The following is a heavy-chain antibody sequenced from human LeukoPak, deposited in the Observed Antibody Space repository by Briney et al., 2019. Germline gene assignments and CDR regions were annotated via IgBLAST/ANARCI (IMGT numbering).Heavy chain of an antibody. CDR2: IYYSGST. CDR1: GGSISSYY. CDR3: ARAPASTGIIDY. V-gene: IGHV4-59*01. Sequence: SETLSLTCTGSGGSISSYYWSWIRQPPGKGLEWIGYIYYSGSTNYNPSLKSRVTISVDTSKNQFSLKLSSVTAADTAVYYCARAPASTGIIDYWGQGTLVTVSS. D-gene: IGHD3-10*01. J-gene: IGHJ4*02.